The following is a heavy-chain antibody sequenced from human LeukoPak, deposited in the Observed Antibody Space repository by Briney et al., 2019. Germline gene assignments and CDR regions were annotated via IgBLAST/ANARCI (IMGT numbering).Heavy chain of an antibody. D-gene: IGHD6-6*01. V-gene: IGHV3-33*01. CDR1: GFTFSSYG. CDR3: ATEYSSSWGYYYGMDA. CDR2: IWYDGSNK. J-gene: IGHJ6*02. Sequence: GGSLRLSCAASGFTFSSYGMHWVRQAPGKGLEWVAVIWYDGSNKYYADSVKGRFTISRDNSKNTLYLQMNSLRAEDTAVYYCATEYSSSWGYYYGMDAWGQGTTVTVSS.